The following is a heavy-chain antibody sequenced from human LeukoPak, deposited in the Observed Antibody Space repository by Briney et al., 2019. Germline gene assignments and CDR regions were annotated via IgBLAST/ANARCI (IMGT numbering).Heavy chain of an antibody. D-gene: IGHD3-10*01. CDR1: GFTFSSYG. V-gene: IGHV3-33*01. CDR2: IWYDGSNK. J-gene: IGHJ4*02. CDR3: ARGYGSGNDFDY. Sequence: GRSLRLSCAASGFTFSSYGMHWVRQAPGKGLEWVAVIWYDGSNKYYADPVKGRFTISRDNSKNTLYLQMNSLRAEDTAVYYCARGYGSGNDFDYWGQGTLVTVSS.